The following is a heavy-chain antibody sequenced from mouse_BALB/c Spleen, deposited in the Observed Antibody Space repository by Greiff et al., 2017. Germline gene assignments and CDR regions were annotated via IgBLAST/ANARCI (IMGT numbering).Heavy chain of an antibody. V-gene: IGHV1-87*01. CDR1: GYTFTSYW. D-gene: IGHD2-1*01. J-gene: IGHJ2*01. CDR3: ARSGNYGGDY. CDR2: IYPGDGDT. Sequence: VQLQQSGAELARPGASVKLSCKASGYTFTSYWMQWVKQRPGQGLEWIGAIYPGDGDTRYTQKFKGKATLTADKSSSTAYMQLSSLASEDSAVYYCARSGNYGGDYWGQGTTLTVSS.